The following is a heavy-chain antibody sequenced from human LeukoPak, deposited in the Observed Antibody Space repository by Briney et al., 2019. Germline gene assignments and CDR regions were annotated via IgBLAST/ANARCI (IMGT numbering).Heavy chain of an antibody. CDR2: IGSSGSII. CDR1: GFTFSSYE. CDR3: ARDRMLLGYYYYYMDV. D-gene: IGHD3-16*01. Sequence: GGSLRLSCAASGFTFSSYEMNWVRQAPGKGLEWVSYIGSSGSIIYYADSVKGRFTISRDNAKNSLYLQMNSVRAEDTAVYYCARDRMLLGYYYYYMDVWGKGTTVTISS. V-gene: IGHV3-48*03. J-gene: IGHJ6*03.